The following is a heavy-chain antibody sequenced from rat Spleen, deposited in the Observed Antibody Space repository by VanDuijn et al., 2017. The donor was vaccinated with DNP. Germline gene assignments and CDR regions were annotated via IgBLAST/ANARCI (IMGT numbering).Heavy chain of an antibody. Sequence: EVQLVESGGGLVQPGRSLKLSCAASGFTFSDYYMAWVRQAPTKGLEWVAYISYDGGSTYYGDSVKGRFTISRDNAKSTLYLQMNSLRSEDMATYYCARTGNYFDYWGQGVMVTVSS. D-gene: IGHD4-1*01. CDR1: GFTFSDYY. CDR2: ISYDGGST. V-gene: IGHV5-22*01. CDR3: ARTGNYFDY. J-gene: IGHJ2*01.